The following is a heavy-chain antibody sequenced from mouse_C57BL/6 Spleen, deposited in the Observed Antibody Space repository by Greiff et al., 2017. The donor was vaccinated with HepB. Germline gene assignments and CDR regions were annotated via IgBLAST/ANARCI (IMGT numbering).Heavy chain of an antibody. J-gene: IGHJ4*01. CDR3: TREGGLRGAMDY. Sequence: EVQWVESGEGLVKPGGSLKLSCAASGFTFSSYAMSWVRQTPEKRLEWVAYISSGGDYIYYADTVKGRFTISRDNARNTLYLQMSSLKSEDTAMYYCTREGGLRGAMDYWGQGTSVTVSS. D-gene: IGHD2-4*01. V-gene: IGHV5-9-1*02. CDR2: ISSGGDYI. CDR1: GFTFSSYA.